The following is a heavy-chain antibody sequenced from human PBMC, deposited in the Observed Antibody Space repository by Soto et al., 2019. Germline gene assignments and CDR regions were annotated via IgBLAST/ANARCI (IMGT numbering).Heavy chain of an antibody. D-gene: IGHD3-22*01. V-gene: IGHV4-4*02. CDR1: GGSIINTNW. CDR2: IYRSGST. CDR3: AKSPGMYYYDSSGYYHYDY. Sequence: PSETLSLTCAVSGGSIINTNWWSWVRQPPGKGLEWIGEIYRSGSTNYNPSLKSRVTISVDKSKNHLSLKLNSVTAEDTAVYYCAKSPGMYYYDSSGYYHYDYWGQGTLVTVSS. J-gene: IGHJ4*02.